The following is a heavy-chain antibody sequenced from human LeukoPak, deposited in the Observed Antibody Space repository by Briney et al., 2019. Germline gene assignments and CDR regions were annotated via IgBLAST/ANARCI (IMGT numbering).Heavy chain of an antibody. V-gene: IGHV3-30*18. CDR1: GFTFSSYG. Sequence: PGGSLRLSCAASGFTFSSYGMHWVRQAPGKGLEWVAVISYDGSNKYYADSVKGRFTISRDNSKNTLYLQMNSLRAEDTAVYYCAKGTLRPYYYYMDVWGKGTTVTVSS. D-gene: IGHD3/OR15-3a*01. CDR3: AKGTLRPYYYYMDV. CDR2: ISYDGSNK. J-gene: IGHJ6*03.